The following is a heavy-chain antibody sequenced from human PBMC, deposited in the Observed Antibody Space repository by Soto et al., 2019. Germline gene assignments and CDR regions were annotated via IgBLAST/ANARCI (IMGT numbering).Heavy chain of an antibody. CDR1: GGSISSSSYY. Sequence: PSETLSLTCTVSGGSISSSSYYWGWIRQPPGKGLEWIGNIYYSGSTYYNPSPKSRVTMSVDTSKILFSLKLSSVTAADTAVYYCARRHGSSSWYGGVYGMDVWGQGTTVTVSS. CDR3: ARRHGSSSWYGGVYGMDV. D-gene: IGHD6-13*01. V-gene: IGHV4-39*01. J-gene: IGHJ6*02. CDR2: IYYSGST.